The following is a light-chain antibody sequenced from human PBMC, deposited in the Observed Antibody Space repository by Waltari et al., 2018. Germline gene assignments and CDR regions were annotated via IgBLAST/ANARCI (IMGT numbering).Light chain of an antibody. Sequence: DILMPQSPSSLSASVVDRVTITCQASPAINHYFNWYQQKPGKAPKLLIYDASNLETGVPSRFSGSRSGTDFTLTISSLLPEDFATYYCQQYDSLWTFGPGTKVEL. CDR2: DAS. CDR3: QQYDSLWT. CDR1: PAINHY. J-gene: IGKJ1*01. V-gene: IGKV1-33*01.